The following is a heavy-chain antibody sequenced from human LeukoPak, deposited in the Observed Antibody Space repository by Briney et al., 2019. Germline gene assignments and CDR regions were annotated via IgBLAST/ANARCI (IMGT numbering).Heavy chain of an antibody. CDR3: AVVAAEYYYYYMDV. D-gene: IGHD2-15*01. J-gene: IGHJ6*03. Sequence: ASVKVSCKASGYTFTTYYVHWVRQAPGQGLEWMGIINPSGGSTTYAQKFRGRLTMTRDMSTSTVYTELSSLRSEDTAVYYCAVVAAEYYYYYMDVWGKGTTVTVSS. CDR2: INPSGGST. V-gene: IGHV1-46*01. CDR1: GYTFTTYY.